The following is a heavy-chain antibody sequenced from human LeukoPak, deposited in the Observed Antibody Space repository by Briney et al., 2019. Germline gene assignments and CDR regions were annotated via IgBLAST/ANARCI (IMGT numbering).Heavy chain of an antibody. Sequence: XXSCKASGYTFTGYYMHWVRQAPGQGLEWMGWINPNSGGTNYAQKFQGWVTMTRDTSISTAYMELSRLRSDDTAVYYCARGQYSSGWYGVEYFQHWGQGTLVTVSS. CDR2: INPNSGGT. V-gene: IGHV1-2*04. CDR3: ARGQYSSGWYGVEYFQH. D-gene: IGHD6-19*01. CDR1: GYTFTGYY. J-gene: IGHJ1*01.